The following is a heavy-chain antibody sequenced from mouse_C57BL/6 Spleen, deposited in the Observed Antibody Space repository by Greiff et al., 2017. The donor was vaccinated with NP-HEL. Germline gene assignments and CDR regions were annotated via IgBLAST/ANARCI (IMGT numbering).Heavy chain of an antibody. J-gene: IGHJ3*01. CDR2: INPGSGGT. Sequence: VQLQQSGAELVRPGTSVKVSCKASGYAFTNYLIEWVKQRPGQGLEWIGVINPGSGGTNYNEKFKGKATLTADKSSSTAYMQLSSLTSEDSAVYFCARSGDYDGGAWFAYWGQGTLVTVSA. CDR1: GYAFTNYL. CDR3: ARSGDYDGGAWFAY. V-gene: IGHV1-54*01. D-gene: IGHD2-4*01.